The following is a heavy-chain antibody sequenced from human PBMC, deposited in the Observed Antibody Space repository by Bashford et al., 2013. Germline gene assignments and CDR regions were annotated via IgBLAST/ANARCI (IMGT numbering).Heavy chain of an antibody. V-gene: IGHV3-9*01. CDR3: ARPREDLLWFSELDS. CDR1: GFTFDDYA. Sequence: SLRLSCAASGFTFDDYAMHWVRQAPGKGLEWVSGISWNSGSIGYADSVKGRFTISRDNSKNTLSLQMNSLRAEDTAIYYCARPREDLLWFSELDSWGQGALVTVSS. CDR2: ISWNSGSI. D-gene: IGHD2-21*01. J-gene: IGHJ5*01.